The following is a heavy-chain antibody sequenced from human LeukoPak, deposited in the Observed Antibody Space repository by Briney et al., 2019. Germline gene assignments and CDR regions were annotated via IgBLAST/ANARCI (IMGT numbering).Heavy chain of an antibody. CDR1: GFTFSNYA. D-gene: IGHD6-19*01. V-gene: IGHV3-23*01. Sequence: GSLSLSCAAAGFTFSNYAMSWVRQAPGKGLEWVSSMSGSGGSTYYADSVKGRFTISRDNSKNTLYLQMNNLRAQDTALYYCAKNQGRWLVPVDYWGQGTLVTVSS. CDR2: MSGSGGST. CDR3: AKNQGRWLVPVDY. J-gene: IGHJ4*02.